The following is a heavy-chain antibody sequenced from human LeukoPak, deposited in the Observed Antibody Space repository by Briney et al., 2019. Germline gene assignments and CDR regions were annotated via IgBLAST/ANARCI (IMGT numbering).Heavy chain of an antibody. CDR2: ISGSGGST. J-gene: IGHJ4*02. D-gene: IGHD4-23*01. CDR1: GFTFTNDA. V-gene: IGHV3-23*01. CDR3: SKWSSYGGSPGY. Sequence: RGSLRHSFAHSGFTFTNDAICWVRQAPGKGLEWVSAISGSGGSTYYADSVKGRFTISRDNSKDTLYLQMNSLRAEDTAVYYCSKWSSYGGSPGYGVQGTLVTVSS.